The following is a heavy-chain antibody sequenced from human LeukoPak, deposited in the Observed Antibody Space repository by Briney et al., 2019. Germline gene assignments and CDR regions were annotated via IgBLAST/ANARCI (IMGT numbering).Heavy chain of an antibody. J-gene: IGHJ4*02. CDR2: ISYDGSNK. CDR1: GFTFSSYD. Sequence: GGSLRLSCAASGFTFSSYDMHWVRQAPGKGLEWVAVISYDGSNKYYADSVKGRFTISRDNSKDTLYAQMNSLRAEDAAVYYCAKSHSVAQRGYFDYWGQGTLVTVSS. CDR3: AKSHSVAQRGYFDY. D-gene: IGHD2-15*01. V-gene: IGHV3-30*18.